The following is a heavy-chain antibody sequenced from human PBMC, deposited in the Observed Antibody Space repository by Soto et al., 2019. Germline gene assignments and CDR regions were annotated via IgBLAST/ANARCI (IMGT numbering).Heavy chain of an antibody. D-gene: IGHD1-26*01. CDR2: IYYSVST. V-gene: IGHV4-61*01. CDR3: ARDRKKVGSDS. J-gene: IGHJ4*02. Sequence: LSPTCTVSGASVSSNSYYWSWIRQPPGKGLEWIGYIYYSVSTNYNPSLKSRVTISADTSKNQFSLKLSSVTAADTAVYYCARDRKKVGSDSWGQGTLVTVSS. CDR1: GASVSSNSYY.